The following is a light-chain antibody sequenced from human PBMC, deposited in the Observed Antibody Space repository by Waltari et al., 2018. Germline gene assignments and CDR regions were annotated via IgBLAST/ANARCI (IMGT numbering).Light chain of an antibody. CDR3: QHYGTSPPFT. CDR2: GAS. CDR1: QSFSASY. Sequence: DIVLTPSPATLSLSPGERATLSCRASQSFSASYLAWYQQKPGQAPRLLIYGASSRATGIPDRFSGSGSGTDFTLTISSLEPEDFAVYYCQHYGTSPPFTFGPGTKVDIK. J-gene: IGKJ3*01. V-gene: IGKV3-20*01.